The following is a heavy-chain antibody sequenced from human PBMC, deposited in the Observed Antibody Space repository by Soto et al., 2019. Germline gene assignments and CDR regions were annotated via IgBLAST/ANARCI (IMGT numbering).Heavy chain of an antibody. CDR3: VKAAGQTYSYGLDV. CDR1: GFTFGDYA. V-gene: IGHV3-9*01. CDR2: LSWNSASV. D-gene: IGHD6-13*01. Sequence: GGSLRLSCAASGFTFGDYAMHWVRQGPGKGLEWVSGLSWNSASVGYADSVKGRFTISRDNAKNSLYLQMNSRRNEDTALYYCVKAAGQTYSYGLDVWGQGTTVTVSS. J-gene: IGHJ6*02.